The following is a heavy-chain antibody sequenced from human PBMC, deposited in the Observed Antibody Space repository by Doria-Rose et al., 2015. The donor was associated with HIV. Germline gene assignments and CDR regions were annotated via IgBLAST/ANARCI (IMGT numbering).Heavy chain of an antibody. J-gene: IGHJ4*02. V-gene: IGHV1-69*02. D-gene: IGHD1-26*01. CDR3: ASQWERSSFDY. CDR2: IIPILDIV. Sequence: QGLAWMGRIIPILDIVNYALRFQGRVTITADESTSTAYMELSSLRSEDTAIYYCASQWERSSFDYWGQGTLGTVSS.